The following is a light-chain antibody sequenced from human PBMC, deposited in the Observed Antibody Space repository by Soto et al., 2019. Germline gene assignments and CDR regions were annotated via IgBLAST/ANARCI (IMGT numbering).Light chain of an antibody. CDR2: RNI. CDR1: SSNIGAGYG. CDR3: QSYDSSLSGWV. Sequence: QPVLTQPPSVSGAPGQRVTISCTGSSSNIGAGYGVHWYQQLPGTAPKLLIYRNINRPSGVPDRFSGSKSGTSASLAITGLQAEDEADYYCQSYDSSLSGWVFGGGTKLTVL. J-gene: IGLJ3*02. V-gene: IGLV1-40*01.